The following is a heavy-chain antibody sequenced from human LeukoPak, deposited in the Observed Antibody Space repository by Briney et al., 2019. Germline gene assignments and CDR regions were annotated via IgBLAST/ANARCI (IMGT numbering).Heavy chain of an antibody. Sequence: PSETLSLTCTVSGGSISSYYWSWIRQPPGKGLEWIGYIYYSGSTNYNPSLKSRVTISVDTSKNQFSLKLSSVTAADTAAYYCASRGYSYGPFDYWGQGTLVTVSS. D-gene: IGHD5-18*01. CDR2: IYYSGST. CDR1: GGSISSYY. CDR3: ASRGYSYGPFDY. J-gene: IGHJ4*02. V-gene: IGHV4-59*08.